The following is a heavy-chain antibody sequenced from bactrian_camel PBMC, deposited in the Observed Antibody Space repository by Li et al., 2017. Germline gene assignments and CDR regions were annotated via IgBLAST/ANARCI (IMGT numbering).Heavy chain of an antibody. D-gene: IGHD1*01. V-gene: IGHV3S40*01. CDR1: GSTFSMYI. CDR2: INSGDGST. Sequence: QLVESGGGLVQVGGSLRLSCAGSGSTFSMYIMSWVRQAPGKGLEWVSAINSGDGSTYYADSVKGRFTISRDNAKNTLYLQLNGLKTEDTAMYFCARGDARFSSSLPRGQGTQVTVS. J-gene: IGHJ4*01.